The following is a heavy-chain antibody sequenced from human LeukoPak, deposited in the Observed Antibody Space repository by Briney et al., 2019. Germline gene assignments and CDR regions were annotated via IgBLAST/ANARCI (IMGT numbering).Heavy chain of an antibody. D-gene: IGHD4-17*01. CDR3: TRNVLGYGDWDI. V-gene: IGHV3-74*01. CDR2: VNSDGSTT. Sequence: PGGSLTLSCAASGFTFSSYWMHWVRQAPGKGLVWVSRVNSDGSTTDYADSVKGRFTISRDNAKNTLYLQMNSLRVDDTAIYYCTRNVLGYGDWDIWGQGTLVTVSS. CDR1: GFTFSSYW. J-gene: IGHJ4*02.